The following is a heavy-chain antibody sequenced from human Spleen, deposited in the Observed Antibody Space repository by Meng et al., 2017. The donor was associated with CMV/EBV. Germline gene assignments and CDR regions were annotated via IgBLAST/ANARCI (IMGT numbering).Heavy chain of an antibody. Sequence: SLKISCAASGFTFDDYAMHWVRQAPGKGLEWVSGISWNSGTIGYADSVKGRFTISRDNAKNSLYLQMNSLRPEDTALYYCAKALTGRINTALDYWGQGTLVTVSS. CDR3: AKALTGRINTALDY. CDR1: GFTFDDYA. CDR2: ISWNSGTI. V-gene: IGHV3-9*01. D-gene: IGHD3-9*01. J-gene: IGHJ4*02.